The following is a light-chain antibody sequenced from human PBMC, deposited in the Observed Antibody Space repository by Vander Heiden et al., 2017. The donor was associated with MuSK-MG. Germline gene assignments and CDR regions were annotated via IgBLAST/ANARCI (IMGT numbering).Light chain of an antibody. J-gene: IGLJ7*02. Sequence: QSVLTQPPSVSAAPGLKCTISCSGSSSNIGNNYVSCYQQLPGTAPKLLIYDNNKRPSGIPDRFSGSKSGTSATLGITGLQTGDEADYYCGTWDSSLSAAVFGGGTQLTAL. CDR1: SSNIGNNY. CDR3: GTWDSSLSAAV. CDR2: DNN. V-gene: IGLV1-51*01.